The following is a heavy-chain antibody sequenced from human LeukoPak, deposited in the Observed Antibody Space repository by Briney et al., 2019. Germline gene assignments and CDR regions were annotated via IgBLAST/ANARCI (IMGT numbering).Heavy chain of an antibody. CDR1: GGSFSGYF. Sequence: PSETLSLTCAVYGGSFSGYFWSWIRQPPGKGLERIEEINHSGSTNYNPSLKSRVTISIDTSKNQFSLKVRSVTAADTAVYYCARGPSIIPVPAAGYYYMDVWGKGTTVTVSS. CDR2: INHSGST. J-gene: IGHJ6*03. V-gene: IGHV4-34*01. D-gene: IGHD2-2*01. CDR3: ARGPSIIPVPAAGYYYMDV.